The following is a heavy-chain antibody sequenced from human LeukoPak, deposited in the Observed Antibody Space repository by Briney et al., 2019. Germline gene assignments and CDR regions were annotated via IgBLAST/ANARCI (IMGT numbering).Heavy chain of an antibody. J-gene: IGHJ5*02. D-gene: IGHD5-12*01. CDR3: ARDAHSGYNPAGDWFDP. V-gene: IGHV3-21*01. Sequence: GGSLRLSCVASGFNFRDYTVHWVRQAPGRGLEWVSSISASSHYIFYADSVKGRFTISRDNSNNSLFLQVKSLRAEDTAVYYCARDAHSGYNPAGDWFDPWGQGTLVTVSS. CDR1: GFNFRDYT. CDR2: ISASSHYI.